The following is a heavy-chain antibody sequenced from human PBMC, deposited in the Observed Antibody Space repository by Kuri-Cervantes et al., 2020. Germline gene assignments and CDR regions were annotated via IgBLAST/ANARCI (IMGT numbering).Heavy chain of an antibody. CDR3: ARDDVGWGLRFGELLPFYGMDV. V-gene: IGHV3-30*03. D-gene: IGHD3-10*01. Sequence: GGSLRLSCAASGFTFSSYGMHWVRQAPGKGLEWVAVISYDGSNKYYADSVKGRFTISRDNSKNTLYLQMNSLRAEDTAVYYCARDDVGWGLRFGELLPFYGMDVWGQGTTVTVSS. J-gene: IGHJ6*02. CDR1: GFTFSSYG. CDR2: ISYDGSNK.